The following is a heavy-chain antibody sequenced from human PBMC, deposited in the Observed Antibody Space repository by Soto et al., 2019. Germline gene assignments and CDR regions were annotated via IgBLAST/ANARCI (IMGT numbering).Heavy chain of an antibody. CDR3: ARYGSVVLMVHHSQSDYGMDV. Sequence: ASVKVSCKASGYTFTSYGISWVRQAPGQGLEWMGWISAYNGNTNYAQKLQGRVTMTTDTSTSTAYMELRSLRSDDTAVYYCARYGSVVLMVHHSQSDYGMDVWGQGTTVTVSS. J-gene: IGHJ6*02. CDR1: GYTFTSYG. V-gene: IGHV1-18*04. D-gene: IGHD2-8*01. CDR2: ISAYNGNT.